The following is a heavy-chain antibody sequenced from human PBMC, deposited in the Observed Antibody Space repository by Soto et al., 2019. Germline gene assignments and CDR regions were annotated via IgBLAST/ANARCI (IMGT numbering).Heavy chain of an antibody. CDR1: GFTFSSYE. D-gene: IGHD3-22*01. CDR2: ISSSGSTI. CDR3: ARDVNYYDSSGYYADYYYYYYGMDV. J-gene: IGHJ6*02. V-gene: IGHV3-48*03. Sequence: GGSLRLSCAASGFTFSSYEMNWVRQAPGKGLEWVSYISSSGSTIYYADSVKGRFTISRDNAKNSLYLQMNSLRAEDTAVYYCARDVNYYDSSGYYADYYYYYYGMDVWGQGTTVTVSS.